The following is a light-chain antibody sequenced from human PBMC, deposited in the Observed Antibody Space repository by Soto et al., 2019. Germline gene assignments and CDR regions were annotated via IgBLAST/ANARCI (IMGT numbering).Light chain of an antibody. J-gene: IGKJ3*01. CDR1: QSVSSY. Sequence: DIVLTHSPATLSLSPGERATLSCRASQSVSSYLAWYQQKPGQAPRLLIYDASNRATGIPARFSGSGSGTDFTLTISSLEPEDFAVYYCQQRSNWPAFGPGPKVDIK. CDR3: QQRSNWPA. V-gene: IGKV3-11*01. CDR2: DAS.